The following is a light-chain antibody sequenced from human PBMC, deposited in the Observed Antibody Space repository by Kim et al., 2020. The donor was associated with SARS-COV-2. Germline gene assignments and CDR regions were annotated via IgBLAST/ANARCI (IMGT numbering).Light chain of an antibody. Sequence: ASVGDRVTITCQASQDISNYLNWYQQKPGKAPNLLIYDASNLQPGVPSRFSGSGSGIDFTFTINSLQPEDIATYYCQHYDNVPITFGQGTRLEFK. V-gene: IGKV1-33*01. J-gene: IGKJ5*01. CDR1: QDISNY. CDR3: QHYDNVPIT. CDR2: DAS.